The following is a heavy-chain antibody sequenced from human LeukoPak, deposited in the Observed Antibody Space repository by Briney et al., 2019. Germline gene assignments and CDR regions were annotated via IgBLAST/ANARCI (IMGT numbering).Heavy chain of an antibody. CDR1: GYTFTGYY. CDR2: INPNSGGT. D-gene: IGHD2-15*01. J-gene: IGHJ4*02. Sequence: ASVKVSCKSSGYTFTGYYMHWVRQGPGQGLGWMGWINPNSGGTNYAQKFQGRVTMTRDTSISTAYMELSRLRSDDTAVYYCAKAPAVVGFDYWGQGTLVTVSS. V-gene: IGHV1-2*02. CDR3: AKAPAVVGFDY.